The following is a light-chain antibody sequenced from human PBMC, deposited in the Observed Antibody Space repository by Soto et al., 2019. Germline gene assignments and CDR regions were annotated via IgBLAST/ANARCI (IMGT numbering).Light chain of an antibody. V-gene: IGKV1-5*01. J-gene: IGKJ4*01. CDR2: DAS. CDR3: QQYNTILLT. CDR1: QSISSW. Sequence: DIQMTQSPSTLSASVGDRVTITCRASQSISSWLAWYQQKPGKAPKLLIYDASSLESGVPSRFSGSGSGTEFTLTISSLQPDDFATYYCQQYNTILLTFGGGTNVEIK.